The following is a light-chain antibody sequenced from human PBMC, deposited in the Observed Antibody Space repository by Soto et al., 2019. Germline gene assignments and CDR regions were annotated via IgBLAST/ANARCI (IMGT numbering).Light chain of an antibody. CDR3: QQRCNRPPIT. Sequence: IASTLSPGVMSLSPGERASLSCRASQSVSNDFLAWYQQKPGQAPRRLIYDASNRATGIPARFSGSGAGTDFTLTISSREPEEFAVNYYQQRCNRPPITFGQGTRLDIK. V-gene: IGKV3-11*01. CDR2: DAS. J-gene: IGKJ5*01. CDR1: QSVSNDF.